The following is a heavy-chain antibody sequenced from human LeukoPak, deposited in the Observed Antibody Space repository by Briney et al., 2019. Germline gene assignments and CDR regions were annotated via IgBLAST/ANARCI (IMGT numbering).Heavy chain of an antibody. CDR3: AKAMGFCSDSSCYSEY. V-gene: IGHV7-4-1*02. Sequence: GASVKVPCKASGYSFTTYAMNWVRQAPGQGLEWMGWINTNTGNPTYAQGFTGRFVFSLDTSVSTAYLQINSLQAEDTAVYFCAKAMGFCSDSSCYSEYWGQGTLVTVSS. CDR1: GYSFTTYA. CDR2: INTNTGNP. D-gene: IGHD3-22*01. J-gene: IGHJ4*02.